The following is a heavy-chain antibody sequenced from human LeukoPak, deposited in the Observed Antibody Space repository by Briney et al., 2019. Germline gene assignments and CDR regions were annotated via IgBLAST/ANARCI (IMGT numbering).Heavy chain of an antibody. D-gene: IGHD6-19*01. CDR1: GFTFSSYA. CDR3: AKGPSGGYSSGWYDLYYFDY. J-gene: IGHJ4*02. V-gene: IGHV3-23*01. Sequence: GGSLRLSCAASGFTFSSYAMSWVRQAPGKGLEWVSAISGSGGSTYYADSVKGRFTISRDNSKNTLYLQMNSLRAEDTAVYYCAKGPSGGYSSGWYDLYYFDYWGQGTLVTVSS. CDR2: ISGSGGST.